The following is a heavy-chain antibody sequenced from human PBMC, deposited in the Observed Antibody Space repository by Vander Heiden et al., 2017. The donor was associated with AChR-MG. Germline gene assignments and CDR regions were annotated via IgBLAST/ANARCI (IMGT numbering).Heavy chain of an antibody. CDR3: AKTYASGWLVVPGATFDI. D-gene: IGHD6-19*01. CDR2: ISVDGKNK. Sequence: QVPLVESGGGVVQPRGSLSLSRPPPRFPLTSYGRHWVAQDPGKGLEWGAVISVDGKNKFYADSVKGRFTISRDNSKETVFLEMNRLRVEDTAVYYCAKTYASGWLVVPGATFDIWGQGTMVTVSS. V-gene: IGHV3-30*18. CDR1: RFPLTSYG. J-gene: IGHJ3*02.